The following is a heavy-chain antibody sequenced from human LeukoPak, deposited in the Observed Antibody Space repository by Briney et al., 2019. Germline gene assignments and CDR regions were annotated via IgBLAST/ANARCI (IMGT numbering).Heavy chain of an antibody. CDR2: IYHSGST. V-gene: IGHV4-38-2*02. Sequence: SETLSLTCTVSGYSISSGYHWGWIRQPPGKGLEWIGSIYHSGSTYYNPSLKSRVTISVDTSKNQFSLKLISVTAADTAVYYCARGVGSGYTDYWGQGALVTVSS. CDR1: GYSISSGYH. D-gene: IGHD3-22*01. CDR3: ARGVGSGYTDY. J-gene: IGHJ4*02.